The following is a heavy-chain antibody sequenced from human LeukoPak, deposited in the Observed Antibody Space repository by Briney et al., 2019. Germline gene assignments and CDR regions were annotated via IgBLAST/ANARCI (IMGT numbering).Heavy chain of an antibody. CDR2: MNPNSGNT. D-gene: IGHD6-13*01. Sequence: ASVKVSCMASGYSFTSHDINWVRQATGQGLEWMGWMNPNSGNTGYAQKFQDRVTMTRNTSISTAYLELSSLGSEDTAMYYCASALKRGSAGTLIDHWGQGTLVTVSS. V-gene: IGHV1-8*01. CDR1: GYSFTSHD. J-gene: IGHJ4*02. CDR3: ASALKRGSAGTLIDH.